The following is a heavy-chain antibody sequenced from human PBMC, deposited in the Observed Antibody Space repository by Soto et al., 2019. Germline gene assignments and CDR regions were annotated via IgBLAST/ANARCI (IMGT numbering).Heavy chain of an antibody. Sequence: GGSLRLSCAASGFTFNTYGMHWVRQAPGKGLEWVAVISYVGSEKYYVDSVKGRFTISKDNSKNTLYLQMNSLRPEDTAVYYCAKSPNFYCSSPNCYKYYFDHWGQGARVTVYS. CDR1: GFTFNTYG. CDR3: AKSPNFYCSSPNCYKYYFDH. CDR2: ISYVGSEK. V-gene: IGHV3-30*18. D-gene: IGHD2-2*02. J-gene: IGHJ4*02.